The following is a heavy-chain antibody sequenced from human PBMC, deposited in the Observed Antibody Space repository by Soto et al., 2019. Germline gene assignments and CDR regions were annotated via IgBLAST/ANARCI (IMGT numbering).Heavy chain of an antibody. J-gene: IGHJ4*02. CDR1: GGSISSYY. CDR2: IYYSGST. D-gene: IGHD5-12*01. CDR3: ASSPPDIVATSHFDY. Sequence: QVQLQESGPGLVKHSETLSLTCTVSGGSISSYYWSWIRQPPGKGLEWIGYIYYSGSTNYNPSLKSRVTISVDTSKNQFSLKLSSVTAADTAVYYCASSPPDIVATSHFDYWGQGTLVTVSS. V-gene: IGHV4-59*01.